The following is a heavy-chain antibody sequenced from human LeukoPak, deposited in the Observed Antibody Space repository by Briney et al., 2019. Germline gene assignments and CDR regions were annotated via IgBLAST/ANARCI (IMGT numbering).Heavy chain of an antibody. CDR3: ARDLDCSGGSCYLFDY. Sequence: GGSLRLSCAASGFTFSSYSMNWVRQAPGKGLEWVSSISSSSSYIYYADSVKGRFTISRDNAKNSLYLQMNSLRAEDTAVYYCARDLDCSGGSCYLFDYWGQRTLVTVSS. J-gene: IGHJ4*02. CDR2: ISSSSSYI. V-gene: IGHV3-21*01. CDR1: GFTFSSYS. D-gene: IGHD2-15*01.